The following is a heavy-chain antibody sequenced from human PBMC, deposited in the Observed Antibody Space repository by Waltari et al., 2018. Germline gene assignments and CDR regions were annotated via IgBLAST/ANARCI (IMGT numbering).Heavy chain of an antibody. V-gene: IGHV3-53*01. CDR3: ARVSPYYCSGGSCAMDY. D-gene: IGHD2-15*01. Sequence: EVQLVESGGGLIQPGGSLRLSCAASGFTVSSNYMSWVRQAPGKGLEWVSVIYSGGSTDYADSVKGRFTISRDNSKNTLYLQMNSLRAEDTAVYYCARVSPYYCSGGSCAMDYWGQGTLVTVSS. J-gene: IGHJ4*02. CDR1: GFTVSSNY. CDR2: IYSGGST.